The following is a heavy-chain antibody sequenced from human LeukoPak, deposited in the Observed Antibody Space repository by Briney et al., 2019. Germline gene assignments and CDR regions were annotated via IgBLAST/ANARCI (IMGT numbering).Heavy chain of an antibody. CDR2: TYYSGSA. D-gene: IGHD5-24*01. V-gene: IGHV4-39*01. CDR1: GGSISSSSFY. J-gene: IGHJ4*02. CDR3: ARHGRDDYTYRYYFDY. Sequence: SETLSLTCTVSGGSISSSSFYWGWVRQPPEKGLEWIGNTYYSGSAYYNPSLKSRVTISVDTSKNQFSLKLSSVTAADTAMYFCARHGRDDYTYRYYFDYWGQGTLVTVSS.